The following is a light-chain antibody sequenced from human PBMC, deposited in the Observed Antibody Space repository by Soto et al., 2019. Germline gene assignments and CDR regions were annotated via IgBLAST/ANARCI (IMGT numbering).Light chain of an antibody. CDR2: DAS. CDR3: QQRSNWPPWT. V-gene: IGKV3-11*01. CDR1: QSVSSY. J-gene: IGKJ1*01. Sequence: EIVLTQSPATLSLSPGERATLSCRASQSVSSYLAWYQQKPGQAPRLLIYDASNSATGIPARFSGSGSGTDFTLTISSLEPEDFAVYYCQQRSNWPPWTFGQGTKVDTK.